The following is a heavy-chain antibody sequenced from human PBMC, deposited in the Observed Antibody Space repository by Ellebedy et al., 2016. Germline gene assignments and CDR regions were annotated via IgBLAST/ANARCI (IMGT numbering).Heavy chain of an antibody. Sequence: SETLSLTCAVSGGSITSGGSSWTWIRQPPGKNLEWIGYIYHSGTTYYDPSLKSRVTISVDRSKNQFSLRLSSVTAADTAVYYCARATYYYESSGSYGAFDIWGQGTMVTVSS. CDR1: GGSITSGGSS. J-gene: IGHJ3*02. CDR3: ARATYYYESSGSYGAFDI. V-gene: IGHV4-30-2*01. CDR2: IYHSGTT. D-gene: IGHD3-22*01.